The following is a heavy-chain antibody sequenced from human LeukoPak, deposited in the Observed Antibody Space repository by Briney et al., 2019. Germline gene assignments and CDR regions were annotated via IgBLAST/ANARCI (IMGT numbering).Heavy chain of an antibody. CDR2: IYSGGST. J-gene: IGHJ3*02. CDR3: ASGYSNPSDAFDI. Sequence: GGSLRLSCAASGFTVSSNYMSWVRQAPGKGLEWVSVIYSGGSTYYADSVKGRFTISRDNSKNTLYLQMNSLRAEDTAMYYCASGYSNPSDAFDIWGQGTMVTVSS. D-gene: IGHD6-13*01. CDR1: GFTVSSNY. V-gene: IGHV3-53*01.